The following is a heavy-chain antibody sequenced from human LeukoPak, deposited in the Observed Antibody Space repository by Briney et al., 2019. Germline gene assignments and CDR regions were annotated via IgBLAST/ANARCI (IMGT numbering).Heavy chain of an antibody. Sequence: ASVKVSCKASGYTFTSYGISWVRQAPGQGLGWMGWISAYNGNTNYAQKLQGRVTMTTDTSTSTAYMELRSLRSGDTAVYYCARERRQYGSGSYWGYFDYWGQGTLVTVSS. V-gene: IGHV1-18*01. CDR2: ISAYNGNT. D-gene: IGHD3-10*01. J-gene: IGHJ4*02. CDR1: GYTFTSYG. CDR3: ARERRQYGSGSYWGYFDY.